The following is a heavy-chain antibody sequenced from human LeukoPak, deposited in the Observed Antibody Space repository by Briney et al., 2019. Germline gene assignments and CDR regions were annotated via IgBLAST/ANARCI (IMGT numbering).Heavy chain of an antibody. J-gene: IGHJ6*02. CDR3: ARGNYGMDV. CDR1: GFTFSDYY. Sequence: GGSLRLSCAASGFTFSDYYMTWIRQAPGKGPEWVSCITGSGKSKYYADSVRGRVTISRDNAKNSLYLQMDSLRAEDTAVYYCARGNYGMDVWGRGTTVTASS. V-gene: IGHV3-11*01. CDR2: ITGSGKSK.